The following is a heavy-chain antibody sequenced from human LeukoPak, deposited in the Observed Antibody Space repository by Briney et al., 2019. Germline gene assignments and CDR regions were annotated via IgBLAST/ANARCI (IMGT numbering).Heavy chain of an antibody. J-gene: IGHJ4*02. CDR1: GFSFSTHW. CDR2: INSDGSAT. V-gene: IGHV3-74*01. CDR3: TTGIGNYYYY. D-gene: IGHD3-10*01. Sequence: GGSLRLSCAASGFSFSTHWMHWVRQAPGKGLVYVAQINSDGSATAYADSVKGRFTISRDNAKNTLYLEMISLRAEDTAVYYCTTGIGNYYYYWGQGTLVTVAS.